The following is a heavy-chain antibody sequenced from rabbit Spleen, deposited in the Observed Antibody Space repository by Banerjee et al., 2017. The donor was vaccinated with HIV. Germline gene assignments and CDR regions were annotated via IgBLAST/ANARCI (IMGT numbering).Heavy chain of an antibody. D-gene: IGHD1-1*01. CDR1: GFSFSSGFW. V-gene: IGHV1S45*01. CDR3: ARDISGIDNGMDL. Sequence: QQQLEESGGDLVKPEGSLTLTCTASGFSFSSGFWICWVRQAPGKGLQWIACINAVTGKAVYASWAKGRFTFSKTSSTTVTLQMTSLTAADTATYFCARDISGIDNGMDLWGPGTLVTVS. CDR2: INAVTGKA. J-gene: IGHJ6*01.